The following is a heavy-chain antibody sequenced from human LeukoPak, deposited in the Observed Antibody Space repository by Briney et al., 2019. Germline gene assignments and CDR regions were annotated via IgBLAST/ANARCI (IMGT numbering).Heavy chain of an antibody. CDR1: GYTFTGYY. J-gene: IGHJ4*02. CDR2: INPNSGGT. V-gene: IGHV1-2*02. Sequence: ASVKVSCKASGYTFTGYYMHWVRQAPGQGLEWMGWINPNSGGTNYAQKFQGRVTMTRDTSISTAYMELSSLRSEDTAVYYCARDLSMRVGATNLFDYWGQGTLVTVSS. CDR3: ARDLSMRVGATNLFDY. D-gene: IGHD1-26*01.